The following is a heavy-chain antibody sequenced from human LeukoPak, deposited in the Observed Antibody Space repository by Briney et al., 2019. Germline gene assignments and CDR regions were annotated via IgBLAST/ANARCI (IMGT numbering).Heavy chain of an antibody. CDR3: ARDHYDILTGHNRYYFDY. Sequence: SVKVSCKASGGTFSSYAISWVRQAPGQGLEWMGGIIPIFGTANYAQKFQGRVTITADKSTSTAYMGLSSLRSEDTAVYYCARDHYDILTGHNRYYFDYWGQGTLVTVSS. D-gene: IGHD3-9*01. CDR2: IIPIFGTA. CDR1: GGTFSSYA. J-gene: IGHJ4*02. V-gene: IGHV1-69*06.